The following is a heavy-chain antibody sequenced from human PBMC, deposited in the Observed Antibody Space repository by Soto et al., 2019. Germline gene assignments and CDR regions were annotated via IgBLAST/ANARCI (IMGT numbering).Heavy chain of an antibody. J-gene: IGHJ6*03. V-gene: IGHV1-8*01. CDR3: ARGRRLDYYYYMDG. Sequence: ASVKVSCTASGYTFTSYDINWVRQATGQGLEWMGWMNPNSGNTGYAQKFQGRVTMTRNTSISTAYMELSSLRSEDTAVYYFARGRRLDYYYYMDGGGKGTTVTVSS. D-gene: IGHD3-16*01. CDR1: GYTFTSYD. CDR2: MNPNSGNT.